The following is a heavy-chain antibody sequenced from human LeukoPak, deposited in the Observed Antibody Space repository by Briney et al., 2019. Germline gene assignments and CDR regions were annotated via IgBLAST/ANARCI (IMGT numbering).Heavy chain of an antibody. V-gene: IGHV3-30*18. J-gene: IGHJ4*02. Sequence: GGSLRLSCAASGFTFSSYGMHWVRQAPGKGLEWVAVISYDGSNKYYADSVKGRFTISRDNAKNSLYLQMNSLRAEDTALYYCAKEWLGMAFDYWGQGTLVTVPS. CDR3: AKEWLGMAFDY. D-gene: IGHD5-12*01. CDR1: GFTFSSYG. CDR2: ISYDGSNK.